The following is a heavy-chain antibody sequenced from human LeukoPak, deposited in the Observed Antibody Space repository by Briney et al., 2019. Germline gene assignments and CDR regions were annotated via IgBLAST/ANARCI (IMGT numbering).Heavy chain of an antibody. CDR2: IDTTGDT. V-gene: IGHV3-13*01. CDR3: AKGGGYEAQYYYYYLDV. Sequence: GGSLRLSCAASGFTFSSYDMHWVRQGTGKGLEWVSAIDTTGDTYYPGSVKGRFTISRDNSKNTLYLQMKSLRAEDTAAYYCAKGGGYEAQYYYYYLDVWGKGTTVTISS. CDR1: GFTFSSYD. D-gene: IGHD5-12*01. J-gene: IGHJ6*03.